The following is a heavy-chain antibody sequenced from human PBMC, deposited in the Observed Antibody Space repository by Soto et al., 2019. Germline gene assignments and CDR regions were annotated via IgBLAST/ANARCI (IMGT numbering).Heavy chain of an antibody. V-gene: IGHV3-23*01. CDR3: AKDRIFGVVTPYYFDY. CDR1: GVTFSSYA. Sequence: GGSLILSCAASGVTFSSYAMSWVRQAPGKGLEWVSAISGSGGSTYYADSVKGRFTISRDNSKNTLYLQMNSLRAEDTAVYYCAKDRIFGVVTPYYFDYWGQGTLVTVSS. CDR2: ISGSGGST. D-gene: IGHD3-3*02. J-gene: IGHJ4*02.